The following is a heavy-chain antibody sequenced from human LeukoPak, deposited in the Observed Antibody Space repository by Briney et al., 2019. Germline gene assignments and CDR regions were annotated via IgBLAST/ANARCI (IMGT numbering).Heavy chain of an antibody. J-gene: IGHJ4*02. Sequence: GGPLKIFSKGSGSLFISSWTGWGRRMPGKNLEWMGIINPGDSDTRYSPSFQGQGTISADKSISTAFLPWRSLKTSDTPMYYCARRTSAYDFDYSGQGTPVTVSS. CDR2: INPGDSDT. CDR3: ARRTSAYDFDY. CDR1: GSLFISSW. V-gene: IGHV5-51*01. D-gene: IGHD5-12*01.